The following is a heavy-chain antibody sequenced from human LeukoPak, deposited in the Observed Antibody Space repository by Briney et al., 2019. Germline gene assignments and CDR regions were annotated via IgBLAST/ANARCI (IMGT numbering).Heavy chain of an antibody. CDR1: GFTFSSYA. CDR3: AKPFIVGATGYYYYYMDV. Sequence: GGSLRLSCAASGFTFSSYAMSWVRQAPGKGLEWVSAISGSGGSTYYADSVKGRFTISRDNSKNTLYLQMNSLRAEDTAVYYCAKPFIVGATGYYYYYMDVWGKGTTVTVAS. J-gene: IGHJ6*03. CDR2: ISGSGGST. D-gene: IGHD1-26*01. V-gene: IGHV3-23*01.